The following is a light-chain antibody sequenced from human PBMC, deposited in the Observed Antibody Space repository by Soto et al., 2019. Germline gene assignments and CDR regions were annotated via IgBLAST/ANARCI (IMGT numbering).Light chain of an antibody. V-gene: IGKV3-15*01. CDR1: QTINNN. CDR2: GIS. CDR3: QQYYNWHHP. Sequence: EVVVTQSPRTLSVSLGQRATLSCRTSQTINNNLAWYRQKPGQAPSLLIYGISTRATGLPARFSGAGSGTEFTLTNSSLQAEDSALYYCQQYYNWHHPVGQGTKLEIK. J-gene: IGKJ2*01.